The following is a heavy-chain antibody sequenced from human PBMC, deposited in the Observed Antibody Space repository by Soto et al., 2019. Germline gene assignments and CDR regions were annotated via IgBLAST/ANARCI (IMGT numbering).Heavy chain of an antibody. CDR2: IYYSGST. CDR3: ARSGPRMTTVTTYSYYYYYYYMDV. J-gene: IGHJ6*03. D-gene: IGHD4-17*01. V-gene: IGHV4-59*01. Sequence: SETLSLTCTVSGGSISSYYWSWIRQPPGKGLEWIGYIYYSGSTNYNPSLKSRVTISVDTSKNQFSLKLSSVTAADTAVYYCARSGPRMTTVTTYSYYYYYYYMDVWGKGTTVTV. CDR1: GGSISSYY.